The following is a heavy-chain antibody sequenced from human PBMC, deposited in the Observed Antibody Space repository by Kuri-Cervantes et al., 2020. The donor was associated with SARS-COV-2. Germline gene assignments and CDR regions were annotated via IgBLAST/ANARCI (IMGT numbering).Heavy chain of an antibody. V-gene: IGHV3-64D*08. Sequence: GESLKISCSASGFTFSSYAMHWVRQAPGKGLEYVSAISSNGGSTYYADSVKGRFTISRDNSKNTLYLQMSSLRAEDTAVYYCAKESSYYDSSGYGDFDYWGQGTLVTVSS. J-gene: IGHJ4*02. CDR2: ISSNGGST. CDR3: AKESSYYDSSGYGDFDY. CDR1: GFTFSSYA. D-gene: IGHD3-22*01.